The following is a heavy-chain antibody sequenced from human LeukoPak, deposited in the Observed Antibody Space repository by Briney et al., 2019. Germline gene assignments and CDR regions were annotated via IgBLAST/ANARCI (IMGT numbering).Heavy chain of an antibody. D-gene: IGHD3-22*01. CDR3: ARGLDRGSITMIVYSYYYMDV. Sequence: ASVKVSCKASGYTFTSYDINWVRRATGQGLEWMGWMNPNSGNTGYAQKFQGRVTMTRNTSISTAYMELSSLRSEDTAVYYCARGLDRGSITMIVYSYYYMDVWGKGTTVTISS. CDR2: MNPNSGNT. V-gene: IGHV1-8*01. CDR1: GYTFTSYD. J-gene: IGHJ6*03.